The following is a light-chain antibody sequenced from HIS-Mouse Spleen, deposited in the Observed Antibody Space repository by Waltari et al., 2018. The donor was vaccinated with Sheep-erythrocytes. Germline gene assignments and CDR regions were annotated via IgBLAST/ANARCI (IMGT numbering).Light chain of an antibody. CDR2: DVS. V-gene: IGLV2-11*01. CDR1: SSGVGGYNY. Sequence: QSALTQPRSVSGSPGQSVTISCTGTSSGVGGYNYVSWYQQHPGKAPKLMIYDVSKRPSGVPDRFSGSKSGNTASLTISGLQAEDEADYYCCSYAGSYNHVFGTGTKVTVL. J-gene: IGLJ1*01. CDR3: CSYAGSYNHV.